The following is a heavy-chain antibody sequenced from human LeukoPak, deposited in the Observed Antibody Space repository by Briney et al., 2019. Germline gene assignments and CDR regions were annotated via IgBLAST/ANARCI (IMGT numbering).Heavy chain of an antibody. D-gene: IGHD3-10*01. V-gene: IGHV3-7*03. CDR1: GFTFSSYW. J-gene: IGHJ4*02. CDR3: AKDGYGSGSHAIDY. CDR2: IKQDGSEK. Sequence: GGSLRLSCAASGFTFSSYWMSWVRQAPGKGLEWVANIKQDGSEKYYVDSVKGRFTISRDNPKNTLYLQMNSLRAEDTAVYYCAKDGYGSGSHAIDYWGQGTLVTVSS.